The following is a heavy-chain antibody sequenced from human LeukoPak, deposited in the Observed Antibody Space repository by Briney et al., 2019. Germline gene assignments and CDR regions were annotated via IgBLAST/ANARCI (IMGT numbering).Heavy chain of an antibody. CDR3: GSSYYDSSGYPDY. CDR2: ISSSGSYI. V-gene: IGHV3-21*01. CDR1: GFTFSSYS. D-gene: IGHD3-22*01. J-gene: IGHJ4*02. Sequence: GGSLRLSCAASGFTFSSYSMNWVRQAPGRGLEWVSSISSSGSYIYYADSVKGRFTISRDNAKNSLYLQMNSLRAEDTAVYYCGSSYYDSSGYPDYWGQGTLVTVSS.